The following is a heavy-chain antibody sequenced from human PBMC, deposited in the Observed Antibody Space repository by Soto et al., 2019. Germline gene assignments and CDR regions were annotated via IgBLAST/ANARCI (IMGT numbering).Heavy chain of an antibody. V-gene: IGHV3-53*04. CDR1: GFTVSSNY. J-gene: IGHJ3*02. CDR2: IYSGGST. D-gene: IGHD5-12*01. CDR3: ARGRSGYADAFDI. Sequence: EVQLVESGGGLVQPGGSLRLSCAASGFTVSSNYMSWVRQAPGKGLEWVSVIYSGGSTYYADSVKGRFTIARHNSKNTLYLQMNSLRAEDTAVYYCARGRSGYADAFDIWGQGKMVTVSS.